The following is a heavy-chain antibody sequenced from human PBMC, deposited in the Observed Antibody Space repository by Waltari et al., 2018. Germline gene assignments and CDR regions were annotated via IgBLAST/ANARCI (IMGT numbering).Heavy chain of an antibody. Sequence: QVQLVQSGAEVKKPGSSVKVSCKASGGTFSSYAISWVRQAPGQGREWMGGSIPSLATANCAQRFQGRVTMTADESTSTAYMELSSLRSEDTAVYYCAGGGFGESWFWFDPWGQGTLVTVSS. CDR3: AGGGFGESWFWFDP. V-gene: IGHV1-69*01. J-gene: IGHJ5*02. CDR1: GGTFSSYA. CDR2: SIPSLATA. D-gene: IGHD3-10*01.